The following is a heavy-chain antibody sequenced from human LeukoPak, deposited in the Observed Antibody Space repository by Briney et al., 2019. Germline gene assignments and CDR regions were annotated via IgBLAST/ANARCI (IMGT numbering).Heavy chain of an antibody. CDR2: ISAYNGNT. J-gene: IGHJ6*02. V-gene: IGHV1-18*01. D-gene: IGHD6-19*01. Sequence: ASVKVSCKASGYTFTSYGVSWVRQAPGQGLEWMGWISAYNGNTNYAQKLQGRVTMTTDTSTSTAYMELRSLRSDDTAVYYCARVQSSGWYYGSYYYYGMDVWSQGTTVTVSS. CDR1: GYTFTSYG. CDR3: ARVQSSGWYYGSYYYYGMDV.